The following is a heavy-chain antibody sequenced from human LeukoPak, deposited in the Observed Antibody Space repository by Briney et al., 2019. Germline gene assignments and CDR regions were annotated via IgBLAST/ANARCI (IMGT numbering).Heavy chain of an antibody. D-gene: IGHD3-16*01. CDR2: IYNSGNT. V-gene: IGHV4-59*01. CDR1: GGSTNNYY. J-gene: IGHJ5*02. Sequence: SETLSLTCTVSGGSTNNYYWTWIRQPPGKGLEWIGNIYNSGNTNYNPSLKSRVTISIDASKNQFSLEVISVTAADTAIYYCARESGSYLWRSWLNPWGQGTLVTVSS. CDR3: ARESGSYLWRSWLNP.